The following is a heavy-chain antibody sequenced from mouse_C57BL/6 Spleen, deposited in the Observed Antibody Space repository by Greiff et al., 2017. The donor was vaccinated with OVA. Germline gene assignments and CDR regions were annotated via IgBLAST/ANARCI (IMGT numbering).Heavy chain of an antibody. J-gene: IGHJ1*03. Sequence: EVQLVESGAELVRPGASVKLSCTASGFNIKDYYMHWVKQRPEQGLEWIGRIDPEDGDTEYAPKFQGKATMTADTSSNTAYLQLSSLTSEDTAVYYCTSPYYYGSSPLGYFDVWGTGTTVTVSS. CDR2: IDPEDGDT. D-gene: IGHD1-1*01. V-gene: IGHV14-1*01. CDR3: TSPYYYGSSPLGYFDV. CDR1: GFNIKDYY.